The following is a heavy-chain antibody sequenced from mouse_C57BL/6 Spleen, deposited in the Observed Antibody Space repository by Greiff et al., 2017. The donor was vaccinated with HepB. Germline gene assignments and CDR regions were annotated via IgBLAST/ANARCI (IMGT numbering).Heavy chain of an antibody. D-gene: IGHD1-1*01. CDR2: IWTGGGT. Sequence: MKVVESGPGLVAPSQSLSITCTVSGFSLTSYAISWVRQPPGKGLEWLGVIWTGGGTNYNSALKSRLSISKDNSKSQVFLKMNSLQTDDTARYYCARNDYYGSYWYFDVWGTGTTVTVSS. J-gene: IGHJ1*03. CDR3: ARNDYYGSYWYFDV. V-gene: IGHV2-9-1*01. CDR1: GFSLTSYA.